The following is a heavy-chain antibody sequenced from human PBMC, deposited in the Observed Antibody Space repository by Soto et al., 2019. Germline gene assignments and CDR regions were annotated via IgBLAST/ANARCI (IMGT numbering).Heavy chain of an antibody. CDR2: ISGSSDTI. D-gene: IGHD6-13*01. CDR1: GFTLSSYN. J-gene: IGHJ6*02. CDR3: ARDHGGSTWFVGIYYYFGVDV. Sequence: EVQLVESGGGLVQPGGSLRLSCAASGFTLSSYNMNWVRQAPGKGLEWVSYISGSSDTIYYADSVKGRFTISRDNAKNSLYLQMYSLRDEYTAVYYCARDHGGSTWFVGIYYYFGVDVWGQGTTVTVSS. V-gene: IGHV3-48*02.